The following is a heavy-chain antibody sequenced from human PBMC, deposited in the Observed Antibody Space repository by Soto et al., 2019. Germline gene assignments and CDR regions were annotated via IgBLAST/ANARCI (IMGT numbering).Heavy chain of an antibody. J-gene: IGHJ3*01. CDR1: GDSVSSDITS. CDR2: TYYRSRWFH. V-gene: IGHV6-1*01. CDR3: ARGNALNV. Sequence: SQTLSLTFAISGDSVSSDITSWNWIRQSPSRGLEWLGRTYYRSRWFHDYADSVKSRITINADTSKNQFSLELKSMTPEDTAVYYCARGNALNVWGQGILVTVSS.